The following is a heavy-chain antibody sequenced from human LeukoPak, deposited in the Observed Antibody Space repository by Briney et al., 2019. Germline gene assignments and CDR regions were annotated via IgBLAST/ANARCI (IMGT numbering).Heavy chain of an antibody. V-gene: IGHV4-39*07. Sequence: SETLSLTCTVSGGSISSSSYYWGWIRQPPGKGLEWIGSIYYSGSTYYNPSLKSRVTISVDTSKNQFSLKLSSVTAADTAVYYCARRKEGSGWYRYYYGMDVWGQGTTVTVSS. D-gene: IGHD6-19*01. CDR1: GGSISSSSYY. CDR3: ARRKEGSGWYRYYYGMDV. CDR2: IYYSGST. J-gene: IGHJ6*02.